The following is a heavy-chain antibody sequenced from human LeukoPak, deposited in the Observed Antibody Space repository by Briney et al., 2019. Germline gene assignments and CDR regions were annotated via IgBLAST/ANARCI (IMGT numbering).Heavy chain of an antibody. CDR1: GFTVSSNY. V-gene: IGHV3-53*01. CDR2: IYSGGST. D-gene: IGHD3-10*01. Sequence: PGGSLRLSCAASGFTVSSNYMSWVRQAPGKGLERVSVIYSGGSTYYADSVKGRFTISRDNSKNTLYLQMNSLRAEDTAVYYCARVHYYGSGSYYYYYYYMDVWGKGTTVTISS. CDR3: ARVHYYGSGSYYYYYYYMDV. J-gene: IGHJ6*03.